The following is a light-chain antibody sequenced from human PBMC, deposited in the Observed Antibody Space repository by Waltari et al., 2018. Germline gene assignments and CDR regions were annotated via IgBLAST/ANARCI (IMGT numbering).Light chain of an antibody. J-gene: IGLJ2*01. CDR2: QDS. Sequence: SYELTQPPSVSVSPGQTAKITCSAATLPNQYAYWYQQKPGQAPAVVIFQDSQRPSGIPERFSGSSSGTTATLTISGVQAEDEADYHCQSADSTNTYVIFGGGTKLTVL. V-gene: IGLV3-25*03. CDR1: TLPNQY. CDR3: QSADSTNTYVI.